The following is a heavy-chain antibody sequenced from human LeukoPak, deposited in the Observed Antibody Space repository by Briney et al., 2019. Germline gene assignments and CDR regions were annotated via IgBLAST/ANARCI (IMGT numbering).Heavy chain of an antibody. CDR1: GFTFSNHA. D-gene: IGHD1-26*01. CDR2: IGGDGRGT. CDR3: ARRVGGTPDY. J-gene: IGHJ4*02. V-gene: IGHV3-23*01. Sequence: GGSLRLSCTASGFTFSNHAMTWVRQAPGRGLEWVSAIGGDGRGTDYADSVKGRFTISRDNSKNTLYLEMNSPRADDTARYYCARRVGGTPDYWGPGTLVTVSS.